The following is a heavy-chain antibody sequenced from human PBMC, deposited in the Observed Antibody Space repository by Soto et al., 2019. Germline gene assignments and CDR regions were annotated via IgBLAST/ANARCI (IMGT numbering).Heavy chain of an antibody. Sequence: SETLSLTCTVSGGSISSSSYYWGWIRQPPGKGLERIGSIYYSGSTYYNPSLKSRVTISVDTSKNQFSLKLSSVTAADTAVYYCARARLSRSWWFDPWGQGTLVTVSS. CDR1: GGSISSSSYY. CDR3: ARARLSRSWWFDP. V-gene: IGHV4-39*07. CDR2: IYYSGST. D-gene: IGHD3-10*01. J-gene: IGHJ5*02.